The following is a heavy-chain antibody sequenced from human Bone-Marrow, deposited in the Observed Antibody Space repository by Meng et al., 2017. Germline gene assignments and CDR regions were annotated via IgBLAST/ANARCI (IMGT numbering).Heavy chain of an antibody. V-gene: IGHV3-21*01. J-gene: IGHJ5*02. CDR1: GFTFSSYS. Sequence: GESLKISCAASGFTFSSYSMNWVRQAPGKGLEWVSSISSSSSYIYYADSVKGRFTISRDNAKNSLYLQMNSLRAEDTAVYFCAREEIIAMLTSGLDPWGQGTLVTVSS. D-gene: IGHD5-18*01. CDR3: AREEIIAMLTSGLDP. CDR2: ISSSSSYI.